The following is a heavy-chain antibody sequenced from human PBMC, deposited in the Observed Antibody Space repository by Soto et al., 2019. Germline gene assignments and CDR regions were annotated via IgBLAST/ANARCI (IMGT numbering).Heavy chain of an antibody. CDR1: GLTFSNVW. Sequence: GGSLRLSCAASGLTFSNVWMTWVRQAPGKGLEWVGRIKSKSDGETADVAAPVKGRFTISRDDSKNTVFLEMNSLKSGDTALYYCAIFAMITPATAICFDSLRQAPQVSV. J-gene: IGHJ4*02. CDR3: AIFAMITPATAICFDS. CDR2: IKSKSDGETA. D-gene: IGHD3-16*01. V-gene: IGHV3-15*01.